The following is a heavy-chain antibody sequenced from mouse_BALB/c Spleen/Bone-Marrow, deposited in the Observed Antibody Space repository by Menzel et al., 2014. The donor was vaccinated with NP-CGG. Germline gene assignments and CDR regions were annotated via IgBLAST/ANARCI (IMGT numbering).Heavy chain of an antibody. D-gene: IGHD1-1*02. CDR3: AIPSKPYGPFDY. J-gene: IGHJ2*01. V-gene: IGHV4-1*02. CDR2: VNPDSSTI. Sequence: VQLQQSGGGLVQPGGSLKLSCAASGFDFSRYWMSWVRQAPGKGLEWIGEVNPDSSTINYTPSLKDKLIISRDNAKNTLYLQMSKVRSEDTALYYCAIPSKPYGPFDYWGQGTTLTVSS. CDR1: GFDFSRYW.